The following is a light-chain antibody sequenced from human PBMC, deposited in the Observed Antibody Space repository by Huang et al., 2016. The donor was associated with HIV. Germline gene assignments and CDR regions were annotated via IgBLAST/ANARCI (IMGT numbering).Light chain of an antibody. V-gene: IGKV1-9*01. Sequence: IQLTQSPSSLSASVGDRVTISCRASQGISSYLAWYQQKPGNAPKLLIYAASTLQRGVPSRFSGSGSGTDFTLTITSLQPEDFATYYCQQLNGYPLTFGGGTKVEIK. CDR3: QQLNGYPLT. J-gene: IGKJ4*01. CDR2: AAS. CDR1: QGISSY.